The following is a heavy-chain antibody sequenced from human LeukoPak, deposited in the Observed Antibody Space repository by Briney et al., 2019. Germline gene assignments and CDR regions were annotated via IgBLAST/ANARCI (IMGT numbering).Heavy chain of an antibody. CDR2: IYYSGST. Sequence: SETLSLTCTVSGGSVSSGSYYWSWIRQPPGKGLEWIGYIYYSGSTNYNPSLKSRVTISADTSKNQFSLKLSSVTAADTAVYYCARDSQTTMIIRGMDVWGQGTTVTVSS. J-gene: IGHJ6*02. CDR3: ARDSQTTMIIRGMDV. V-gene: IGHV4-61*01. D-gene: IGHD3-22*01. CDR1: GGSVSSGSYY.